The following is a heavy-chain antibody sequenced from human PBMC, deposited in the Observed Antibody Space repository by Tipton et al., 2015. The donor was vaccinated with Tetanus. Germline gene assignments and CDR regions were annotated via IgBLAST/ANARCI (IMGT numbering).Heavy chain of an antibody. CDR3: AKEASYNGLWSGHDY. D-gene: IGHD3-3*01. J-gene: IGHJ4*02. Sequence: SLRLSCAASGFTFSTYAMSWVRQGPGKGLEWVSAVTAGGGNTFYTHSVKGRFTISRDNSKNTIYLQMNTLRAEDTAVYYCAKEASYNGLWSGHDYWGQGALVTVSS. V-gene: IGHV3-23*01. CDR2: VTAGGGNT. CDR1: GFTFSTYA.